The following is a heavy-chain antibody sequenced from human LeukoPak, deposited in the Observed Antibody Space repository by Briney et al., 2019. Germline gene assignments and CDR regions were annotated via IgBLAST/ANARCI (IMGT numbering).Heavy chain of an antibody. CDR1: GYSFTSYW. CDR2: IYPGDSDT. CDR3: ARPRKNGVPRLSWYFDL. V-gene: IGHV5-51*01. J-gene: IGHJ2*01. D-gene: IGHD4-17*01. Sequence: GESLKISCKGSGYSFTSYWIGWVRQMPGKGLEWMGIIYPGDSDTRYSPSFQGQVTISADKSISTAYLQWSSLKASDTAMYYCARPRKNGVPRLSWYFDLWGRGTLVTVSS.